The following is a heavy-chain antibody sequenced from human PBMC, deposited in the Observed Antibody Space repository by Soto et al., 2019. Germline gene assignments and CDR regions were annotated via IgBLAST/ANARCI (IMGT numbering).Heavy chain of an antibody. V-gene: IGHV3-30*04. J-gene: IGHJ4*02. CDR2: ISHDGRVT. Sequence: QVQLVESGGGMVQPGTSLRLSCAASGFTFNSLSLHWVRQRPDQGLEWVAVISHDGRVTFYADFVKGRFTVSRDNSKNNLYLQVNSPRAEDTAVYYCSGESYGHSQYLAYWGQGTLVPVSS. CDR3: SGESYGHSQYLAY. CDR1: GFTFNSLS. D-gene: IGHD3-16*01.